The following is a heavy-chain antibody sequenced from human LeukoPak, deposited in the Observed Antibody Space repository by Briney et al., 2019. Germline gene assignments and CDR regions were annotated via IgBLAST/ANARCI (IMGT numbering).Heavy chain of an antibody. Sequence: SETLSLTCTVSGGSISSYYWSWIRQPPGKGLEWIGCIYHSGSTYYNPSLKSRVTISVDTSKNQFSLKLSSVTAADTAVYYCARRPSKDYDISGYFDLWGRGTLVTVSS. D-gene: IGHD3-9*01. CDR2: IYHSGST. J-gene: IGHJ2*01. CDR1: GGSISSYY. V-gene: IGHV4-59*01. CDR3: ARRPSKDYDISGYFDL.